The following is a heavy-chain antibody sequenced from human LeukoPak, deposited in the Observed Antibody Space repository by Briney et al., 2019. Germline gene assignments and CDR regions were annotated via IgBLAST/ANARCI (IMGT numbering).Heavy chain of an antibody. D-gene: IGHD3-22*01. CDR1: GFTVSSNY. CDR2: IYSGGST. V-gene: IGHV3-53*01. J-gene: IGHJ4*02. Sequence: PGGSLRLSCAASGFTVSSNYMSWVRQAPGKGLEWVSVIYSGGSTYYADSAKGRFTISRGNSKNTLYLQMNSLRAEDTAVYYCARDYYDSSGYYFSFDYWGQGTLVTVSS. CDR3: ARDYYDSSGYYFSFDY.